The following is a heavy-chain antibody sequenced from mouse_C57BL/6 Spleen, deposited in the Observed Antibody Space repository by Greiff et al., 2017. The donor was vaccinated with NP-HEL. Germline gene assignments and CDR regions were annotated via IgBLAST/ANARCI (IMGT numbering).Heavy chain of an antibody. D-gene: IGHD4-1*01. Sequence: EVQVVESGGGLVQPGGSLSLSCAASGFTFTDYYMSWVRQPPGKALEWLGFIRNKANGYTTEYSASVKGRFTISRDNSQSILYLQMNALRAEDSATYYCARYAELGWFAYWGQGTLVTVSA. V-gene: IGHV7-3*01. CDR1: GFTFTDYY. CDR3: ARYAELGWFAY. J-gene: IGHJ3*01. CDR2: IRNKANGYTT.